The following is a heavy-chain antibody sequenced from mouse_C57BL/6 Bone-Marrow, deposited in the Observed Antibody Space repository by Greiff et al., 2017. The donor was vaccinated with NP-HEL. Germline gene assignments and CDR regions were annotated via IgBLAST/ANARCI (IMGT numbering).Heavy chain of an antibody. J-gene: IGHJ4*01. Sequence: QVQLQQSGAELVKPGASVKISCKASGYAFSSYWMNWVKQRPGKGLEWIGQIYPGDGDTNYIGKFKGKATLTADKSSSTAYMQLSSLTSEDSAVYFCARWYYGSRDYAMDYWGQGTSVTVSS. CDR3: ARWYYGSRDYAMDY. CDR2: IYPGDGDT. D-gene: IGHD1-1*01. V-gene: IGHV1-80*01. CDR1: GYAFSSYW.